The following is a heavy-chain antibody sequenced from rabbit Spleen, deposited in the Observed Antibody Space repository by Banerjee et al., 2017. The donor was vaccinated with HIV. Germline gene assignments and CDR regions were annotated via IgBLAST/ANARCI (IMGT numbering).Heavy chain of an antibody. CDR3: ARDGTGGSYFAL. Sequence: EQLEESGGGLVKPEGSLTLTCKASGVSLNDKDVMCWVRQAPGKGLEWIACINAATAKPVYATWAKGRFTISRTSSTTVTLRMTSLTAADRATYFCARDGTGGSYFALWGPGTLVTVS. J-gene: IGHJ4*01. V-gene: IGHV1S45*01. CDR1: GVSLNDKDV. D-gene: IGHD8-1*01. CDR2: INAATAKP.